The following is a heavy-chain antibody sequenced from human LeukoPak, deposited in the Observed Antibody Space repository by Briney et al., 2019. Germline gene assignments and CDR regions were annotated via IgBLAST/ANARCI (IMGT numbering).Heavy chain of an antibody. D-gene: IGHD3-22*01. CDR1: GGSISSSSYY. CDR2: IYYSGST. Sequence: SETLSLTCTVSGGSISSSSYYWSWIRQPPGKGLEWIGYIYYSGSTNYNPSLKSRVTISVDTSKNQFSLKLSSVTAADTAVYYCARATTNYYDSSGIDYWGQGTLVTVSS. V-gene: IGHV4-61*01. J-gene: IGHJ4*02. CDR3: ARATTNYYDSSGIDY.